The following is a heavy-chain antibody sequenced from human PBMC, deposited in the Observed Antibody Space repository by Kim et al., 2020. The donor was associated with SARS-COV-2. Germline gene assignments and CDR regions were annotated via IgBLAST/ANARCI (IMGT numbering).Heavy chain of an antibody. V-gene: IGHV3-23*01. CDR1: GFTFRSYA. J-gene: IGHJ3*02. D-gene: IGHD6-19*01. CDR2: ISGSGGST. Sequence: GGSLRLSCAASGFTFRSYAMSWVRQAPGKGLEWVSAISGSGGSTYYADSVKGRFTISRDNSKNTLYLQMNSLRAEDTAVYYCAKAGSSGWLNDAFDIWGQGTMVTVSS. CDR3: AKAGSSGWLNDAFDI.